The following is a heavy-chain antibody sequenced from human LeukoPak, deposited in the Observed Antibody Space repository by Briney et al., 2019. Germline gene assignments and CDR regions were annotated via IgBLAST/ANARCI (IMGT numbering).Heavy chain of an antibody. Sequence: SETLSLTCTVSGGSISSYYWSWIRQPPGKGLEWIGYIYYSGSTNYNPSLKSRVTISVDTSKNQFSLKLSSVTAADTAVYYCATSYDSGTPELDYWGQGTLVTVSS. CDR3: ATSYDSGTPELDY. CDR1: GGSISSYY. CDR2: IYYSGST. D-gene: IGHD3-10*01. V-gene: IGHV4-59*01. J-gene: IGHJ4*02.